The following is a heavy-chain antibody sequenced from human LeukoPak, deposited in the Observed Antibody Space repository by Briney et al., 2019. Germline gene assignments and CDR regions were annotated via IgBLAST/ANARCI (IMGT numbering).Heavy chain of an antibody. D-gene: IGHD1-26*01. CDR2: INGDSSYI. J-gene: IGHJ3*02. V-gene: IGHV3-21*01. CDR1: GFSFSSYN. CDR3: ARSYMVGYITRAFDI. Sequence: GGSLRLSCAASGFSFSSYNMNWVRLTPGKGLEWVSSINGDSSYIFFADSLKGRFTISRDNADNSLYLHMNSLRVEDTAVYYCARSYMVGYITRAFDIWGQGTMVTVSS.